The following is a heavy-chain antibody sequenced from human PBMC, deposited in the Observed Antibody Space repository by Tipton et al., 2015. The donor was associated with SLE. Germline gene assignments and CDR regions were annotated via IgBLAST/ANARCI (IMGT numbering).Heavy chain of an antibody. Sequence: SLRLSCAASGFTFSTYAMHWVRQAPGKGLEWVAIVSYDGSNTVYADSVKGRFTISRDNSKNTLFLQMNSLRAEDTAVYYCARSIWEWLPGDWGQGTLVTVSS. V-gene: IGHV3-30*04. CDR3: ARSIWEWLPGD. J-gene: IGHJ4*02. CDR2: VSYDGSNT. CDR1: GFTFSTYA. D-gene: IGHD5-12*01.